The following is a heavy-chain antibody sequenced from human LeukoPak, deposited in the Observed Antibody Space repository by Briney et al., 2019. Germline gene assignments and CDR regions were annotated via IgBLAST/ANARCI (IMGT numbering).Heavy chain of an antibody. CDR2: IYSGGST. V-gene: IGHV3-53*05. Sequence: PGGSLRLSCAASGFTVSSNYMTWVRQAPGKGLEWVSVIYSGGSTYYADSVKGRFTISRDNSKNTLYLQMNSLRAEDTAVYYCARADIVVVPAAPDYWGQGTLVTVSS. CDR1: GFTVSSNY. J-gene: IGHJ4*02. CDR3: ARADIVVVPAAPDY. D-gene: IGHD2-2*01.